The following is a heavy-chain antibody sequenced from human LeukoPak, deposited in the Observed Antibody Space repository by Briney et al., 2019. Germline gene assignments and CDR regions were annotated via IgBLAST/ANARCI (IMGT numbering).Heavy chain of an antibody. CDR3: AADVIPGPKGFDP. CDR2: IIPFLDIA. CDR1: GGTFSNYA. V-gene: IGHV1-69*04. J-gene: IGHJ5*02. Sequence: SVKVSCKASGGTFSNYAISWVRQAPGQGLEWMGRIIPFLDIADYAQRFQGRVTTTRDMSTSTAYMELRSLSSEDTAVYYCAADVIPGPKGFDPWGQGTLVTVSS. D-gene: IGHD2-21*01.